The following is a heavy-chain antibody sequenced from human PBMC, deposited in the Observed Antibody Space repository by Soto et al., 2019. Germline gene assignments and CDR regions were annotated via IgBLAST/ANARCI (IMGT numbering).Heavy chain of an antibody. D-gene: IGHD5-18*01. CDR2: IYPGDFDT. V-gene: IGHV5-51*01. J-gene: IGHJ4*02. Sequence: EVQLVQSGAEAKKPGESLRISCLGSGYSFNTFWIGWVRQMPGKGLEWMGIIYPGDFDTRNSPSFQGHVTMSVDKSINTAYLQWSSLETSDTAMYFCARLLGYSYGHQELFDYWGQGTPVTVSS. CDR3: ARLLGYSYGHQELFDY. CDR1: GYSFNTFW.